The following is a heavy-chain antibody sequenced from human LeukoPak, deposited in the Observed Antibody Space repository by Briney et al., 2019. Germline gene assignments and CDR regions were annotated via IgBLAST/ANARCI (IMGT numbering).Heavy chain of an antibody. J-gene: IGHJ6*04. CDR1: GESFSAYY. CDR3: ARRARYGSGSYDSTDLLDV. CDR2: INHSGIT. D-gene: IGHD3-10*01. V-gene: IGHV4-34*01. Sequence: SETLSLTCAVYGESFSAYYWSWIRQPPGKGREWIGEINHSGITNYNPSLKSRVTISVDTSKNQFSLRLSSVTAADPAVYYCARRARYGSGSYDSTDLLDVWGKGTTVTISS.